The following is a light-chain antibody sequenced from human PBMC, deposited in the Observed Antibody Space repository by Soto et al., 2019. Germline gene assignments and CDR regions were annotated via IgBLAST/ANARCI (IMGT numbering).Light chain of an antibody. V-gene: IGKV1-5*01. CDR1: QSVSNW. J-gene: IGKJ1*01. CDR2: DAS. Sequence: DIQITQSPSTLSASLGARVTMTCRASQSVSNWVAWYQQKPGKAPKLLIYDASTLESGVPSRFSGSGSGTEFTLNISSLQPDDYAIYYCQQYTSYWTFGQGTKV. CDR3: QQYTSYWT.